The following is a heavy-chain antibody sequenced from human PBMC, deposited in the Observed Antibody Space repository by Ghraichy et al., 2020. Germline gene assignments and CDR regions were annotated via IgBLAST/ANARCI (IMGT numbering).Heavy chain of an antibody. J-gene: IGHJ4*02. CDR3: ARGSGLVY. CDR2: INHSGST. V-gene: IGHV4-34*01. Sequence: SQTLSLTCAVYGGSFSGYYWSWIRQPPGKGLEWIGEINHSGSTNYNPSLKSQVTISVDTSKNQFSLKLSSVTAADTAVYYCARGSGLVYWGQGTLVTVSS. CDR1: GGSFSGYY.